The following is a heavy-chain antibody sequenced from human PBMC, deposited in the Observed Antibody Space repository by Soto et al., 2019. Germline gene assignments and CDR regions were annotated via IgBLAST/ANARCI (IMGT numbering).Heavy chain of an antibody. Sequence: QLQLQESGPGLVKPSETLSLTCTVSGGSISSSSYYWGWFRQPPGKGLEWIGSIYYSGSTYYNPSLKSRATISVDTSKNQFSLRLSSVTAADTAVYYCARKRSGCDLLDYWGQGTLVTVSS. D-gene: IGHD5-12*01. CDR3: ARKRSGCDLLDY. J-gene: IGHJ4*02. CDR2: IYYSGST. CDR1: GGSISSSSYY. V-gene: IGHV4-39*01.